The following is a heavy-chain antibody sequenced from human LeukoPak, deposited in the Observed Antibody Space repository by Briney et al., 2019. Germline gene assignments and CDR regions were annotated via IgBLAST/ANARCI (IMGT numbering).Heavy chain of an antibody. CDR1: GFTFSSYE. D-gene: IGHD5-18*01. CDR2: TSSSGSSI. J-gene: IGHJ4*02. CDR3: ARAPRGYSSYYFDY. Sequence: GGSLRLSCAASGFTFSSYEMNWVRQAPGKGLEWVSYTSSSGSSIYYADSVKGRFTISRDNAKNSLYLQMNSLRAKDTAVYYCARAPRGYSSYYFDYWGQGILVTVSS. V-gene: IGHV3-48*03.